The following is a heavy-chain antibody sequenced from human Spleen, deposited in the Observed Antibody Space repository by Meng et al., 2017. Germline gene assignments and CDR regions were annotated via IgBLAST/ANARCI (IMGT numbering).Heavy chain of an antibody. Sequence: QVQLVQSGSELKKPGASVKVSCKASGYTFVRYAMHWVRQAPGQGLEWMGWMNTKTGEPTYVQGFTGRFVFSLDTSVSTAYLQINSLQADDTAVYYCARVAGSNVGEFEYWGQGTLVTVSS. V-gene: IGHV7-4-1*02. CDR3: ARVAGSNVGEFEY. D-gene: IGHD3-10*01. CDR2: MNTKTGEP. CDR1: GYTFVRYA. J-gene: IGHJ4*02.